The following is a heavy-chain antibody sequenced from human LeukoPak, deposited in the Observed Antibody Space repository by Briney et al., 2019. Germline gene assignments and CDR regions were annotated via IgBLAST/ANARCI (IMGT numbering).Heavy chain of an antibody. V-gene: IGHV4-4*07. D-gene: IGHD1-26*01. Sequence: SETLSLTCTVSGGSISSYYWSWIRQPAGKGLEWIGRIYTSGSTNYNPSLKSRVTMSVDTSKNQFSLKLSSVTAADTAVYYCARDRSYSGSYYPFDYWGQGTLVTVSS. CDR1: GGSISSYY. CDR2: IYTSGST. J-gene: IGHJ4*02. CDR3: ARDRSYSGSYYPFDY.